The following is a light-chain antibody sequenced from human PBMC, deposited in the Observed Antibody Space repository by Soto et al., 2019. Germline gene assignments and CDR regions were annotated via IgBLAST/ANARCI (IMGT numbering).Light chain of an antibody. Sequence: EIVLTQSPGTLSLSPGERATLPCRASQNITNNYVAWYQHKPGQAPRLLIHGASSRATGIPVRFSGSGSGTDFTLTISRLEPEDFAVYYCQQHGNSPRTFGQGTKVDIK. J-gene: IGKJ1*01. CDR2: GAS. CDR3: QQHGNSPRT. CDR1: QNITNNY. V-gene: IGKV3-20*01.